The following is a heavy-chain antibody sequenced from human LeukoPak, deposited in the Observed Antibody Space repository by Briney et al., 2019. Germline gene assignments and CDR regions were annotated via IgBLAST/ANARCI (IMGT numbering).Heavy chain of an antibody. V-gene: IGHV3-48*04. CDR3: ARDRGGNYTPLDY. CDR2: ISGSGLSI. CDR1: GFTFSSYS. D-gene: IGHD1-26*01. J-gene: IGHJ4*02. Sequence: GGSLRLSCATSGFTFSSYSLNWVSQGPGKGLEWVAFISGSGLSIQYADSVKGRFTISRDNAKSSVYLQMNSLRADDTAVYYCARDRGGNYTPLDYWGQGILVTVSS.